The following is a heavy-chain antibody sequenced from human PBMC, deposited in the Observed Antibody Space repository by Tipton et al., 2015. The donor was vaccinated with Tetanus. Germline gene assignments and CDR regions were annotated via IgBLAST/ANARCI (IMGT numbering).Heavy chain of an antibody. CDR1: GGSIINNNW. CDR3: ARGSIMFF. D-gene: IGHD2-21*01. V-gene: IGHV4-4*02. Sequence: SLRLSCSVSGGSIINNNWWTWVRQPPGKGLEWIGEIYHSGRTNYNPSLETRVTISVDESKNQFSLNLMSVTAADTAVYYCARGSIMFFWGQGTLVTASS. CDR2: IYHSGRT. J-gene: IGHJ4*02.